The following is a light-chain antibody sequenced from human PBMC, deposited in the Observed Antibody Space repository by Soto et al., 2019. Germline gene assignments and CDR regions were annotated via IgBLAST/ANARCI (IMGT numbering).Light chain of an antibody. V-gene: IGKV1-5*03. J-gene: IGKJ1*01. CDR1: QGIRND. Sequence: DIQMTQSPSSLSASVGDRVTITCRASQGIRNDLGWYQQKKGKAPKILIYKASTLKSGVPSRFSGSGSGTEFTLPISRLQPDDFATYYCQHYNSYSEAFGQGTKVDIK. CDR3: QHYNSYSEA. CDR2: KAS.